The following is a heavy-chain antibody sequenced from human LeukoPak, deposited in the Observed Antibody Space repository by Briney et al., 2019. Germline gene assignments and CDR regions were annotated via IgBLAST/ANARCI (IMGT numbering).Heavy chain of an antibody. CDR2: IYYSGST. V-gene: IGHV4-59*01. CDR1: GGSISSYY. CDR3: ARVRAPTYYDILTGPAGAFDI. J-gene: IGHJ3*02. D-gene: IGHD3-9*01. Sequence: SETLSLTCTVSGGSISSYYWSWIRQPPGKGLEWIGYIYYSGSTNYNPSLKSRVTISVDTSKNQFSLKLSSVTAADTAVYYCARVRAPTYYDILTGPAGAFDIWGQGTMVTVSS.